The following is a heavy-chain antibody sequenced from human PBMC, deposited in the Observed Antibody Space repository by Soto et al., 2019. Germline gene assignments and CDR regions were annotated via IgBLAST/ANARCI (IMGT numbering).Heavy chain of an antibody. D-gene: IGHD6-19*01. CDR3: ASDLDDGRSGD. V-gene: IGHV1-18*01. J-gene: IGHJ4*02. Sequence: DSVKVSCKASGYTFTSYGITWVRQAPGQGLEWMGWIRAYNGDTNYAQNLQGRVTMTTDTSTSTAYMELRSLRSDDTAVYYCASDLDDGRSGDWGQRKLVT. CDR2: IRAYNGDT. CDR1: GYTFTSYG.